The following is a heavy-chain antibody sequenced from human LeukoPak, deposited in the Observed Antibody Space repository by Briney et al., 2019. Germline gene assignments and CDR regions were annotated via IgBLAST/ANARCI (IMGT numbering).Heavy chain of an antibody. V-gene: IGHV3-33*01. CDR3: ARDKFRFDY. CDR1: GSTFSYYG. CDR2: KWYDESNK. J-gene: IGHJ4*02. Sequence: GGSLRLSCAASGSTFSYYGMQWVRQAPGKGLECLVVKWYDESNKYYADSVKGRFTISRDNSKNTLFVQMNSLRAEDTAVYYCARDKFRFDYWGQGTLVTVSS.